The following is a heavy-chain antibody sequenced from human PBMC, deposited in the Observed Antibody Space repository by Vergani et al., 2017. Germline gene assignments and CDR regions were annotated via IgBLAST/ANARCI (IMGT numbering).Heavy chain of an antibody. J-gene: IGHJ4*02. D-gene: IGHD3-10*01. CDR1: GGSISSSSYY. Sequence: QLQLQESGPGLVKPSETLSLTCTVSGGSISSSSYYWGWIRQPPGKGLEWIGSIYYSGSTYYNPSLKSRVTISVDTSKNQFSLKLSSVTAADTAVYYCAVIWFGELLSSDYWGQGTLVTVSS. V-gene: IGHV4-39*01. CDR2: IYYSGST. CDR3: AVIWFGELLSSDY.